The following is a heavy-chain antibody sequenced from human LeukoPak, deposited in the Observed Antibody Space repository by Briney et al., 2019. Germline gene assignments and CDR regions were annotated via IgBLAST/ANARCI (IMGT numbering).Heavy chain of an antibody. V-gene: IGHV1-2*06. J-gene: IGHJ4*02. D-gene: IGHD3-10*01. Sequence: ASVKASCKASGYTFTGYYMHWVRQVPGQGLEWMGRINPNSGGTNYAQKFQGRVTMTRDTSISTAYMELSRLRSDDTAVYYCARKVAGSYLEEYFDYWGQGALVTVSS. CDR2: INPNSGGT. CDR1: GYTFTGYY. CDR3: ARKVAGSYLEEYFDY.